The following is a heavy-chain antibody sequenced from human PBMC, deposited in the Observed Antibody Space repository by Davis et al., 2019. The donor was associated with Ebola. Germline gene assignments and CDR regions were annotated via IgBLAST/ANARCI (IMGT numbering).Heavy chain of an antibody. CDR1: GGSFSGYY. V-gene: IGHV4-34*01. J-gene: IGHJ4*02. Sequence: SETLSLTCAVYGGSFSGYYWIGEINHSGSTNYNPSLKSRVTISVDTSKNQFSLKLSSVTAADTAVYYCARGQRYSYGPPRYWGQGTLVTVSS. CDR2: INHSGST. CDR3: ARGQRYSYGPPRY. D-gene: IGHD5-18*01.